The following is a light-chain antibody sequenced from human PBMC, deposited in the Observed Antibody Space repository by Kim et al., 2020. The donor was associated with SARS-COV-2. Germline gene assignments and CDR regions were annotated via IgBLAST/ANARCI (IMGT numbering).Light chain of an antibody. CDR2: DAS. CDR3: QQYSNWPLT. Sequence: EIVMTQSPATLSVSPGETATLSCRPSQSFSSNLAWYQQKPGQTPRLLIYDASTRATGIPARFSGSGSGTEFTLTISSLQSEDFAVYYCQQYSNWPLTFVGGTKVDIK. J-gene: IGKJ4*01. CDR1: QSFSSN. V-gene: IGKV3-15*01.